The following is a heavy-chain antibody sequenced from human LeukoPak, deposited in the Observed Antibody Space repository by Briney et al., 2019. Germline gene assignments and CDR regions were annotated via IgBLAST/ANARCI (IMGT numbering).Heavy chain of an antibody. D-gene: IGHD3-22*01. CDR3: ARDRVYDSSAFDY. J-gene: IGHJ4*02. Sequence: PGGSLRLSCAASGFTFSSYAMHWVRQAPGKGLEGVAVISYDGSNKYYADSVKGRFTISRDNSKNTLYLQMNSLRAEDTAVYYCARDRVYDSSAFDYWGQGTLVTVSS. V-gene: IGHV3-30-3*01. CDR2: ISYDGSNK. CDR1: GFTFSSYA.